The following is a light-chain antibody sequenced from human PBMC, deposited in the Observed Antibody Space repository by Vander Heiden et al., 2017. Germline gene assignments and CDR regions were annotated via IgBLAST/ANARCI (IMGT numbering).Light chain of an antibody. CDR1: QSISSY. J-gene: IGKJ1*01. CDR3: QQSYSTPRT. Sequence: DIQITQSPSSLSASVGDRVTITCRASQSISSYLNWYQQKPVKAPKLLIYAASSLQSGVPSRFSGSGSGTDFTLTISSLQPEDFATYYCQQSYSTPRTFGQGTKVEIK. CDR2: AAS. V-gene: IGKV1-39*01.